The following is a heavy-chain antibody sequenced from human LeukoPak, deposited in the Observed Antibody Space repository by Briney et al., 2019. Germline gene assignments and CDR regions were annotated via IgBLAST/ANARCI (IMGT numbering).Heavy chain of an antibody. D-gene: IGHD6-19*01. CDR1: GFTVSSNS. CDR2: IYSDNT. J-gene: IGHJ6*03. V-gene: IGHV3-53*01. CDR3: AKDGPQYSSYYYYYMDV. Sequence: GGSLRLSCTVSGFTVSSNSMSWVRQAPGKGLEWVSFIYSDNTHYSDSVKGRFTISRDNSKNTLYLQMNSLRAEDTAVYYCAKDGPQYSSYYYYYMDVWGKGTTVTVSS.